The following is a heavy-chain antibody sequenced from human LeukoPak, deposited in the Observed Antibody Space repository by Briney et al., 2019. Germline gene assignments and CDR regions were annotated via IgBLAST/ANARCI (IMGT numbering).Heavy chain of an antibody. J-gene: IGHJ4*02. CDR1: GFTFSSYA. CDR3: ADSDSSSWPNFDY. CDR2: INHSGST. Sequence: GSLRLSCAASGFTFSSYAMSWVRQPPGKGLEWIGEINHSGSTNYNPSLKSRVTISVDTSKNQFSLKLSSVTAADTAVYYCADSDSSSWPNFDYWGQGTLVTVSS. D-gene: IGHD6-13*01. V-gene: IGHV4-34*08.